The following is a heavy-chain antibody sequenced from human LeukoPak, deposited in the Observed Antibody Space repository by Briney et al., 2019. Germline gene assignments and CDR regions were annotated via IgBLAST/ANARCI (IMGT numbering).Heavy chain of an antibody. Sequence: GGSLRLSCAASGFTFSSYGMHWVRQAPGKGLEWVAVIWYDGSNKYYADSVKGRFTISRDNSKNTLYLQMNSLRAEDTAVYYCAKDQGITMIVVVITGFDYWGQGTLVTVSS. V-gene: IGHV3-33*06. J-gene: IGHJ4*02. CDR3: AKDQGITMIVVVITGFDY. CDR2: IWYDGSNK. CDR1: GFTFSSYG. D-gene: IGHD3-22*01.